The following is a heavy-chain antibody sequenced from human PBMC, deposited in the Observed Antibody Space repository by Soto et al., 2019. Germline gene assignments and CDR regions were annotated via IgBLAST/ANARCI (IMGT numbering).Heavy chain of an antibody. CDR2: IYYSGST. CDR3: ARAYGYCSSTSCYPLYNWFDP. D-gene: IGHD2-2*01. CDR1: GGSISSYY. Sequence: PSETLSLTCTVSGGSISSYYWSWIRQPPGKGLEWIGYIYYSGSTNYNPSLKSRVTISVDTSKNQFSLKLSSVTAADTAVYYCARAYGYCSSTSCYPLYNWFDPWGQGTLVTVSS. V-gene: IGHV4-59*01. J-gene: IGHJ5*02.